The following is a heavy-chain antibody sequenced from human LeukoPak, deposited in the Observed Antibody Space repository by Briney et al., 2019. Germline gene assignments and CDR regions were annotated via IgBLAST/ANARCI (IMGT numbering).Heavy chain of an antibody. CDR2: ITSSSSDV. CDR1: GFTFSSHY. V-gene: IGHV3-21*06. CDR3: AAALAIAVGGTTPGDY. J-gene: IGHJ4*02. D-gene: IGHD6-19*01. Sequence: GGSLRLSCAASGFTFSSHYMNWVRQAPGKGLEWVSSITSSSSDVFYADSVKGRFTISRDNAKNSLYLKMNSLRVEDTAVYYCAAALAIAVGGTTPGDYWGQGTLVTVSS.